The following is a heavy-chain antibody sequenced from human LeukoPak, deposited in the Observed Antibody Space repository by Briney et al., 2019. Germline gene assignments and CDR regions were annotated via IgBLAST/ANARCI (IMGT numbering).Heavy chain of an antibody. V-gene: IGHV4-38-2*02. J-gene: IGHJ3*02. CDR2: IYHSGST. D-gene: IGHD3-10*01. CDR3: ARFGIDAFDI. CDR1: GYSISSGYY. Sequence: SETLSLTCTVSGYSISSGYYWGWIRQPPGKGLEWIGSIYHSGSTYYNPSLKSRVTISVDTSKNQFSLKLSSVTAADTAVYYCARFGIDAFDIWGQGTMVTVSS.